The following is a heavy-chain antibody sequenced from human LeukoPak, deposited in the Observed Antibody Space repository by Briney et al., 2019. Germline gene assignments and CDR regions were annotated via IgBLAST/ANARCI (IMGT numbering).Heavy chain of an antibody. Sequence: SETLCLTCTVSGGSISNYYWSWIRQPPGKGLEWIGYIYYSGSTTYNPSLKSRVTMSVYTSKNQFSLKLNSVTAADTAVYFCARDHHGSSYWGQGTLVAVSS. J-gene: IGHJ4*02. V-gene: IGHV4-59*01. CDR2: IYYSGST. D-gene: IGHD6-13*01. CDR1: GGSISNYY. CDR3: ARDHHGSSY.